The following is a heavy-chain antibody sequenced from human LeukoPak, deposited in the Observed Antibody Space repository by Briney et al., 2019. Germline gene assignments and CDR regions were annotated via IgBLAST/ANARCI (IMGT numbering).Heavy chain of an antibody. CDR1: GFTFSSYA. J-gene: IGHJ4*03. CDR3: CLSACKIFLDY. D-gene: IGHD2/OR15-2a*01. V-gene: IGHV3-30-3*01. CDR2: ISYDGSNK. Sequence: PGGSLRLSCAASGFTFSSYAMHWVRQAPGKGLEWVAVISYDGSNKYYADSVKGRFTISRDNSKKTLYLQMNSLRAEDTAVYFLCLSACKIFLDYWGQGTPVPGFS.